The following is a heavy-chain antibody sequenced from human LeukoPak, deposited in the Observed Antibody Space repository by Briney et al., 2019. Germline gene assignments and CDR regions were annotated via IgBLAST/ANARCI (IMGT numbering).Heavy chain of an antibody. Sequence: SETLSLTCTVSGGSISNYYWNWIRQPAGKGLEWIGRIYTSGNTNYNPSLQSRLTMSMDTSKNQFSLRLSSATAADTAVYYCAKDLYSSSWYRSAFDIWGQGTMVTVSS. V-gene: IGHV4-4*07. CDR3: AKDLYSSSWYRSAFDI. D-gene: IGHD6-13*01. J-gene: IGHJ3*02. CDR2: IYTSGNT. CDR1: GGSISNYY.